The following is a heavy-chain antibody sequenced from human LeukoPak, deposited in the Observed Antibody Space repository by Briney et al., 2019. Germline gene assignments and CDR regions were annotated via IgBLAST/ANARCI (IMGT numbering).Heavy chain of an antibody. CDR3: AKLTVVTRWYYYYMDV. V-gene: IGHV4-39*01. CDR1: GGSISSSSYY. Sequence: PSETLSLTCTVSGGSISSSSYYWGWIRQPPGKGLEWIGSIYYSGSTYYNPSLKSRVTISVDTSKNQFSLKLSSATAADTAVYYCAKLTVVTRWYYYYMDVWGKGTTVTISS. D-gene: IGHD4-23*01. CDR2: IYYSGST. J-gene: IGHJ6*03.